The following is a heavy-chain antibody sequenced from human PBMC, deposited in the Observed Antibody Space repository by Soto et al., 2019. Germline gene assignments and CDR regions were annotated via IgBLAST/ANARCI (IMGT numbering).Heavy chain of an antibody. D-gene: IGHD2-15*01. CDR3: ARALFPDEDIYAMDV. CDR1: GFKFSDRA. CDR2: VWSDGSEQ. J-gene: IGHJ6*02. V-gene: IGHV3-33*01. Sequence: QVQLVESGGGVVQPGRSLRLSCEASGFKFSDRAMHWVRQAPGKGREWLAIVWSDGSEQFYAGSVKGRFTISRDNSKNTVYLQMDSLNAEDTAMYYCARALFPDEDIYAMDVWGQGTAVTVSS.